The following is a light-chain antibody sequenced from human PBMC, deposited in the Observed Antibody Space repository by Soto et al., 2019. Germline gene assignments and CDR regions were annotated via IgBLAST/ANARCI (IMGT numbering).Light chain of an antibody. CDR2: VIS. CDR3: QQLNTYPIT. J-gene: IGKJ5*01. CDR1: QGITTH. V-gene: IGKV1-9*01. Sequence: DIQFSQSPSVLSASVGDRVNITCRASQGITTHLAWYQHKPGKAPKLLIYVISCLQNGVPSRFSGSGSGTEFTLTISSLQPEDLATYYCQQLNTYPITFGQGTRLEI.